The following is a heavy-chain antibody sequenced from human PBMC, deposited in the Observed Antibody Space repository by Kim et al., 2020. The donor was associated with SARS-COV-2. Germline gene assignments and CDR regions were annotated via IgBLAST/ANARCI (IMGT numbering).Heavy chain of an antibody. CDR2: IYYSVST. V-gene: IGHV4-59*01. J-gene: IGHJ4*02. CDR1: GASISTYY. Sequence: SETLSLTCTVSGASISTYYWSWIRQPPGKGLEWIGYIYYSVSTNYNPSLKSRATMSVDTSKNQFSLSLSSVTAADTAVYYCATYTPYNSDNDYWGQGTLVTVSS. CDR3: ATYTPYNSDNDY. D-gene: IGHD6-19*01.